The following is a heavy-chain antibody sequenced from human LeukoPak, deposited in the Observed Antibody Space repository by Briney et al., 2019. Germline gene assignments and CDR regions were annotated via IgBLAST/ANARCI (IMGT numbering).Heavy chain of an antibody. Sequence: PSETLSLTCAVYGGSFSGYYWSWIRQPPGKGLEWIGEINHSGSTNYNPSLKSRVTISVDTSKNQFSLKLSSVTAADTAVYYCARGIFGYSSSWYAYWGQGTLVTVSS. CDR2: INHSGST. CDR1: GGSFSGYY. J-gene: IGHJ4*02. CDR3: ARGIFGYSSSWYAY. V-gene: IGHV4-34*01. D-gene: IGHD6-13*01.